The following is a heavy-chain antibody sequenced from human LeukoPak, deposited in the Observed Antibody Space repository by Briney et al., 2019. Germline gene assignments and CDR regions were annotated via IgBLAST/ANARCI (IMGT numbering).Heavy chain of an antibody. D-gene: IGHD6-19*01. CDR2: IRPSGDNT. J-gene: IGHJ5*02. CDR3: GRVAGWHRFDP. CDR1: GFTFSSYD. V-gene: IGHV3-23*01. Sequence: PGGSLRLSCAASGFTFSSYDMSWVRQAPGKGLEWVSSIRPSGDNTYYGDSVKGRFTISRDNSKNSLSLQMNNMRVDDTAVYYRGRVAGWHRFDPWGQGTLVTVSS.